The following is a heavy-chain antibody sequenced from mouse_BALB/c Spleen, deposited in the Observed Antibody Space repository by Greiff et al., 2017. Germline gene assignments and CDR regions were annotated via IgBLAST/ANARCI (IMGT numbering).Heavy chain of an antibody. CDR1: GYTFTDYN. CDR2: IYPYNGGT. V-gene: IGHV1S29*02. CDR3: AREGEVRRGFDY. Sequence: VQLKESGPELVKPGASVKISCKASGYTFTDYNMHWVKQSHGKSLEWIGYIYPYNGGTGYNQKFKSKATLTVDNSSSTAYMELRSLTSEDSAVYYCAREGEVRRGFDYWGQGTTLTVSS. J-gene: IGHJ2*01. D-gene: IGHD2-14*01.